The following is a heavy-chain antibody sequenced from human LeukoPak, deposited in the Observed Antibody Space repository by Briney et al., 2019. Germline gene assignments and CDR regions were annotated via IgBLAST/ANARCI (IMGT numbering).Heavy chain of an antibody. V-gene: IGHV1-2*02. CDR3: ARDRSIATREFDY. J-gene: IGHJ4*02. CDR1: GYTFTGHF. CDR2: INPNSGGT. D-gene: IGHD6-13*01. Sequence: GASVKVSCKASGYTFTGHFMHWVRQAPGQGLEWMGWINPNSGGTNYAQKFQGRVTMTRDTSISTAYMELSRLRSDDTAVYYCARDRSIATREFDYWGQGTLVTVSS.